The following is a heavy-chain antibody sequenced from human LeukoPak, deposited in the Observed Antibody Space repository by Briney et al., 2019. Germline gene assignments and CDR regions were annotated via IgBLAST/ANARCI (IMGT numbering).Heavy chain of an antibody. CDR3: VKEGGSSFYVY. D-gene: IGHD6-13*01. CDR1: GFTFSYYA. CDR2: ISTNGRST. Sequence: PGGSLRLSCSPSGFTFSYYAFHWAPHAPGKGLEYVSAISTNGRSTYYADSVKGRFTISRDNSKNTLYLEMSSLRVEDTAVYYCVKEGGSSFYVYWGKGTRVTVSS. J-gene: IGHJ1*01. V-gene: IGHV3-64D*09.